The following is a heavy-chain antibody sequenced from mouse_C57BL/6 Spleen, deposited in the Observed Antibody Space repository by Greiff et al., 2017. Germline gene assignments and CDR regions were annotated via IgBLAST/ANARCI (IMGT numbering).Heavy chain of an antibody. CDR3: ARGFSMDY. J-gene: IGHJ4*01. Sequence: VQLQQSGPELVKPGASVKLSCKASGYTFTSYCMHWVKQRPGQGLEWIGMIHPNSGSTNYTEKFQSKATLTVDKSSSTAYMHLSRLASEDSAVYYCARGFSMDYWGQGTSVTVSS. CDR1: GYTFTSYC. V-gene: IGHV1-64*01. CDR2: IHPNSGST. D-gene: IGHD3-1*01.